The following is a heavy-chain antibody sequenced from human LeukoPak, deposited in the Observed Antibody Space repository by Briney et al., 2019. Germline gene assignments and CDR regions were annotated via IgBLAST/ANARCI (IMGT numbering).Heavy chain of an antibody. Sequence: GGSLRLSCAASGFTFSGFYMHWVRQASGEGLEWVGLIRSEPKSYTTVYAASVQGRFTISRDDSKNTAYLRMNSLKAEDTAVYFCTGQDCSGSSCSYVDSRGQGTLVTVSS. J-gene: IGHJ4*02. V-gene: IGHV3-73*01. CDR1: GFTFSGFY. D-gene: IGHD2-15*01. CDR3: TGQDCSGSSCSYVDS. CDR2: IRSEPKSYTT.